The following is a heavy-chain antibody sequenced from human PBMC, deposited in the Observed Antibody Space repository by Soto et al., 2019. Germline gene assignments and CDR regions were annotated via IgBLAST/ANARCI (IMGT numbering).Heavy chain of an antibody. D-gene: IGHD6-13*01. Sequence: ASETLSLTCAVYGGSFSGYYWSWIRQPPGKGLEWIGEINHSGSTNYNPSLKSRVTISVDTSKNQFSLKLSSVTAADTAVYYCARGLDIAAAGTGVDFDYWGQGTLVTVSS. CDR2: INHSGST. CDR1: GGSFSGYY. V-gene: IGHV4-34*01. CDR3: ARGLDIAAAGTGVDFDY. J-gene: IGHJ4*02.